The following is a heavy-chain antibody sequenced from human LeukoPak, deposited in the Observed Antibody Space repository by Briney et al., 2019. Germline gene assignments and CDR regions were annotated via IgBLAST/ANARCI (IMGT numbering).Heavy chain of an antibody. V-gene: IGHV4-59*01. CDR2: IYYTGST. J-gene: IGHJ3*02. D-gene: IGHD6-13*01. CDR1: SGSIRDYY. CDR3: ARRSSIAAAGTGAFDI. Sequence: SETLSLTCTVSSGSIRDYYWSWIRQPPGKGLEWIGYIYYTGSTTSNPSLKSRVTISVDTSKNQFSLKLSSVTAADTAVYYCARRSSIAAAGTGAFDIWGQGTMVTVSS.